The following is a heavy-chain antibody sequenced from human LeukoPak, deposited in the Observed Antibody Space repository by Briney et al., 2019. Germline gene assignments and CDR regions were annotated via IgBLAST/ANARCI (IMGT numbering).Heavy chain of an antibody. CDR2: IYPSDSGT. Sequence: GESLKISCKASGYTFSNHRIVWVRQLPGNGLEWLGIIYPSDSGTQYDPSFERHVTMSDDPSIYTAYHQSTRLKASNTAMYYCARSQDSVYDAFDYWGQGILVPVSS. V-gene: IGHV5-51*01. CDR3: ARSQDSVYDAFDY. CDR1: GYTFSNHR. D-gene: IGHD5/OR15-5a*01. J-gene: IGHJ4*02.